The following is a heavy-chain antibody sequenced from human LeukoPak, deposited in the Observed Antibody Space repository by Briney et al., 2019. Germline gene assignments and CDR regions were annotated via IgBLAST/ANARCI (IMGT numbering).Heavy chain of an antibody. D-gene: IGHD1-26*01. CDR2: IGTAGDT. Sequence: GGSLRLSCAASGFTFSSYDMHWVRQATGKGLEWVSAIGTAGDTYYPGSAKGRFTISRENAKNSLYLQMNSLRAGDTAVYYCARRSGSPGYFDYWGQGTLVTVSS. CDR3: ARRSGSPGYFDY. V-gene: IGHV3-13*01. J-gene: IGHJ4*02. CDR1: GFTFSSYD.